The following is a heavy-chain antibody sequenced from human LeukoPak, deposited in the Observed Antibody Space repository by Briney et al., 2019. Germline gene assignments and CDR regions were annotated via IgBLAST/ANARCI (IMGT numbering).Heavy chain of an antibody. CDR2: IHYSGRT. CDR3: ARQRGLGSWSFDY. D-gene: IGHD2-15*01. V-gene: IGHV4-39*01. CDR1: GDSISRSDYW. J-gene: IGHJ4*02. Sequence: PSETLSLTCTVSGDSISRSDYWWGWIRQPPGKGLDWIASIHYSGRTHYNPSLQSRVTISVDTSKNQFSLNLNSVTAADTAVYYCARQRGLGSWSFDYWGQGTLVTVSS.